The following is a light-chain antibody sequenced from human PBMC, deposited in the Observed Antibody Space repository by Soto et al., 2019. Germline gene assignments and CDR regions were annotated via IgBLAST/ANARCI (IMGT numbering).Light chain of an antibody. V-gene: IGLV2-14*01. Sequence: QSALTQPASVSGSLGQSIAISCTGATSDVVYYNYVSWYQQHPGKVPKLMISEVSKRPSGVSSRFSGSKSGNTAFLTISGLQAEDEADYYCSSCTTTYSVLFGGGTKLTVL. CDR2: EVS. CDR1: TSDVVYYNY. J-gene: IGLJ2*01. CDR3: SSCTTTYSVL.